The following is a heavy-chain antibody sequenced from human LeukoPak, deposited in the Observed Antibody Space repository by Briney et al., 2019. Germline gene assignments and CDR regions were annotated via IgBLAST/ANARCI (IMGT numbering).Heavy chain of an antibody. CDR3: AKGFGLDH. CDR1: GFTFLNDW. CDR2: IDLDGSDK. Sequence: GGSLRLSCVASGFTFLNDWMSWAHQAPGKGLEWVANIDLDGSDKNYVVSVGGRFTISRDNAKNSVYLQMNSLRVEDTAVYYCAKGFGLDHWGQGTLVTVSS. D-gene: IGHD3-16*01. J-gene: IGHJ1*01. V-gene: IGHV3-7*03.